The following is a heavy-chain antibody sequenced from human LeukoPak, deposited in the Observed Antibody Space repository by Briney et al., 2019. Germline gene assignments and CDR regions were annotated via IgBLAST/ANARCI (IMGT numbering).Heavy chain of an antibody. CDR3: ARWSSRGGFDY. Sequence: GGSLRLSCAASGFTFNGYDIHWVRQATGKGLEWVSGIDTAGDSHYLGSVKGRFTISRENAKNSVYLQMNSLRAGDTAVDYCARWSSRGGFDYWGQGTLVTVSS. V-gene: IGHV3-13*01. CDR1: GFTFNGYD. D-gene: IGHD3-16*01. CDR2: IDTAGDS. J-gene: IGHJ4*02.